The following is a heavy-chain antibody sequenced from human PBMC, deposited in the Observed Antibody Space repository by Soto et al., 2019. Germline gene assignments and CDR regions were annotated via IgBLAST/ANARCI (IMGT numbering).Heavy chain of an antibody. J-gene: IGHJ4*02. Sequence: EVQLVESGGGLVQPGGSLRLSCAGSGFTFSNYWMHWVRQAPGKGLEWVSRIDHDGPTDYADSVRGRFTISRDNADNTLYLQMNSLRPEDTAVYYCVRDSHGEYWGQRTLVTVSS. V-gene: IGHV3-74*01. CDR2: IDHDGPT. CDR3: VRDSHGEY. CDR1: GFTFSNYW.